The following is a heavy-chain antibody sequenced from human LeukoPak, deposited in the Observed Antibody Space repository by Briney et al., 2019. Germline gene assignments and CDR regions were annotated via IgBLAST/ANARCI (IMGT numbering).Heavy chain of an antibody. CDR3: ASWNDADY. V-gene: IGHV3-21*01. D-gene: IGHD1-1*01. Sequence: GGSLRLPCAASGFTFSSYSMNWVRQAPGKGLEWVSSISSSSSYIYYADSVKGRFTISRDNAKNSLYLQMNSLRAEDTAVYYCASWNDADYWGQGTLVTVSS. CDR1: GFTFSSYS. CDR2: ISSSSSYI. J-gene: IGHJ4*02.